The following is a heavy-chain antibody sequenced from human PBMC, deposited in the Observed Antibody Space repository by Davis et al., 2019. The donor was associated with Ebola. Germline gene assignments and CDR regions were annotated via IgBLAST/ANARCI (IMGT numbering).Heavy chain of an antibody. CDR1: GGSFSGYH. J-gene: IGHJ5*02. Sequence: SETLSLTCAVYGGSFSGYHWSWIRQPPGKGLEWIGEINHSGSTNYNPSLKSRVTISVDTSKNQFSLKLSFVTAADTAVYYCARALARITIFGVVLSWFDPWGQGTLVTVSS. D-gene: IGHD3-3*01. CDR3: ARALARITIFGVVLSWFDP. V-gene: IGHV4-34*01. CDR2: INHSGST.